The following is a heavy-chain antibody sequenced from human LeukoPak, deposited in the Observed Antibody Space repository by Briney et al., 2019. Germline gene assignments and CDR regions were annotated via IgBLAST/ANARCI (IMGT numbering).Heavy chain of an antibody. J-gene: IGHJ4*02. Sequence: GGSLRLSCAASGFTFSSYGMHWVRQAPGKGLEWVAFIRYDGSNKYYADSVRGRFTISRDTSKNMVFLQMNSLRVEDTAVYYCARGIDYWGRGILVTVSS. CDR2: IRYDGSNK. CDR1: GFTFSSYG. V-gene: IGHV3-30*02. CDR3: ARGIDY.